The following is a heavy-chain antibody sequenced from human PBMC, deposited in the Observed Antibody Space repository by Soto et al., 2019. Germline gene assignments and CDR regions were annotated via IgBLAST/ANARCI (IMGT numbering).Heavy chain of an antibody. CDR1: GGSMSSGDYY. D-gene: IGHD6-13*01. V-gene: IGHV4-31*03. J-gene: IGHJ4*02. CDR2: INYRGST. CDR3: ARDAPGAAPY. Sequence: QVQLQESGPGLVKPSQPLSLTCTVSGGSMSSGDYYWNWIRQHPEKGLEWIGYINYRGSTFYNPSLKSRLTISVDTSKNQFSLKLTSVTAADTAMYYCARDAPGAAPYWGQGTLVTVSS.